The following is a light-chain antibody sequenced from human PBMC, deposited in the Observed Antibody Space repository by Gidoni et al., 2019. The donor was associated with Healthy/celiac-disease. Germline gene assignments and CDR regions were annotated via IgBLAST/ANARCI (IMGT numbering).Light chain of an antibody. V-gene: IGKV4-1*01. J-gene: IGKJ4*01. Sequence: DIVMTQSPDSLAVSLGERATINCKSSQSVLYSSNNKNYLAWYQQKPGQPPKLLIYWASTRESGVPDRFSGSGSGTDFTLTISSLQAEDVAVYYCQQYYSTPGVTFGGGPRWRSN. CDR1: QSVLYSSNNKNY. CDR2: WAS. CDR3: QQYYSTPGVT.